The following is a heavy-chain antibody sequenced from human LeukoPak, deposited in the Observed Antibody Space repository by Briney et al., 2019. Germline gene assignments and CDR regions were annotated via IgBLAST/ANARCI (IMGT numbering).Heavy chain of an antibody. CDR3: ARGPPEHPQGY. V-gene: IGHV1-8*01. CDR2: MNPNSGNT. D-gene: IGHD1-14*01. CDR1: GYTFTNYD. Sequence: ASVKVSCKASGYTFTNYDINWVRQATGQGLEWMGWMNPNSGNTDYAQKFQGRVTMTRNTSITTAFMELNNLRSEDTAVYYCARGPPEHPQGYWGQGTLVTVSS. J-gene: IGHJ4*02.